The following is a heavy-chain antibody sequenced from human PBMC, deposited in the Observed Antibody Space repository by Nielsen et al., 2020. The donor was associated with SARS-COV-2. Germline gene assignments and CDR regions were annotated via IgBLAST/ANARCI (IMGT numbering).Heavy chain of an antibody. CDR2: IDPSDSYT. CDR3: ARRGWGWHFDY. V-gene: IGHV5-10-1*01. J-gene: IGHJ4*02. CDR1: GYSFTNYW. Sequence: KVSCKGSGYSFTNYWISWVRQMPGKGLEWMGRIDPSDSYTNYSPSFQGHVTISADKSISTAYLQWSSLKASDTAMYYCARRGWGWHFDYWGQGTLVTVSS. D-gene: IGHD3-16*01.